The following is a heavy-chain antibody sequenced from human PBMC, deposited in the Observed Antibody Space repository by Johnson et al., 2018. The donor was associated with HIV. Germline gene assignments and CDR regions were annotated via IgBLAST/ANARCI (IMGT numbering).Heavy chain of an antibody. D-gene: IGHD4-23*01. Sequence: VQLLESGGGLVQPGGSLRLSCAASGFTFSSYWMSWVRQAPGKGLEWVANIKQDGSEKYYVDSVKGRFTISRDNAKNSLYLQMNSLKTEDTAVYYCTTFGVVTPGHAFDIWGQGTMVTVSS. CDR2: IKQDGSEK. V-gene: IGHV3-7*03. CDR3: TTFGVVTPGHAFDI. CDR1: GFTFSSYW. J-gene: IGHJ3*02.